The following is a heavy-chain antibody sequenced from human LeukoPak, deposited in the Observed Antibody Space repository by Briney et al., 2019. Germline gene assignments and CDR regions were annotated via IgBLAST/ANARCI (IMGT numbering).Heavy chain of an antibody. Sequence: ASVKVSCKASGYTFTNYGITWVRKAPGKGLEWMGWISAYNGNTNYAQNLQGRVTMTTDTSTSTAYMEVRSLRSDDTAVYHCARDIVAGPDWFDPWGQGTLVTVSS. V-gene: IGHV1-18*01. J-gene: IGHJ5*02. CDR1: GYTFTNYG. CDR3: ARDIVAGPDWFDP. CDR2: ISAYNGNT. D-gene: IGHD6-13*01.